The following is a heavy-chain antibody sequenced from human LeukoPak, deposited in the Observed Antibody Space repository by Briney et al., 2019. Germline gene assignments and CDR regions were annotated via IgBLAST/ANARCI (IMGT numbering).Heavy chain of an antibody. Sequence: SETLSLTCTASGGSISSFFWSWIRQPPGKGLEWIGYIYYGGSTDYNPSLKSRVTISVDTSKNQFSLNLTSVTAADTAVYYCAGDQKLALTGTLDLRYTGTTSAMRYWGQGTLVTVSS. D-gene: IGHD1-1*01. V-gene: IGHV4-59*01. J-gene: IGHJ4*02. CDR3: AGDQKLALTGTLDLRYTGTTSAMRY. CDR1: GGSISSFF. CDR2: IYYGGST.